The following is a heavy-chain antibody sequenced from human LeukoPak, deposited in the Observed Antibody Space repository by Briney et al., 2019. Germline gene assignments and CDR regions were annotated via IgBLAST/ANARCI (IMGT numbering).Heavy chain of an antibody. V-gene: IGHV3-23*01. CDR3: ASYGDQYNWFDP. CDR1: GFTFSSYA. D-gene: IGHD4-17*01. J-gene: IGHJ5*02. Sequence: GGSLRPSCAASGFTFSSYAMSWVRQAPGRGLEWVSAISGSGGSTYYADSVKGRFTISRDNSKNTLYLQMNSLRAEDTAVYYCASYGDQYNWFDPWGQGTLVTVSS. CDR2: ISGSGGST.